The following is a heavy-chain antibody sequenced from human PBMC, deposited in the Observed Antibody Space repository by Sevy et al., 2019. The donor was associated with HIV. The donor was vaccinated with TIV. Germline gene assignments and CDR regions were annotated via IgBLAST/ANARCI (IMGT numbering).Heavy chain of an antibody. CDR1: GYSFTSHW. Sequence: GESLKISCKGSGYSFTSHWIGWVRHMPGKGLEWMGIIYPDDSDTRYSPSFQGQVTFSADKSISTAYLQWSSLKASDTAMYYCATSRSGFFDSSGYYIYWGQGTLVTVSS. J-gene: IGHJ4*02. D-gene: IGHD3-22*01. CDR3: ATSRSGFFDSSGYYIY. CDR2: IYPDDSDT. V-gene: IGHV5-51*01.